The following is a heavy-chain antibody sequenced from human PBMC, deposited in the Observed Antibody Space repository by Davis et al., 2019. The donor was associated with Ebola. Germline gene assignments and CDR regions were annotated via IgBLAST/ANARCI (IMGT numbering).Heavy chain of an antibody. CDR1: GGTFSSYA. CDR2: IIPIFGTA. Sequence: SVKVSCKASGGTFSSYAISWVRQAPGQGLEWMGGIIPIFGTANYAQRFQGRVTMTRDTSTSTVYMELSSLRSEDTAVYYCARGITHYAMDVWGKGTTVTVSS. V-gene: IGHV1-69*05. D-gene: IGHD3-10*01. CDR3: ARGITHYAMDV. J-gene: IGHJ6*04.